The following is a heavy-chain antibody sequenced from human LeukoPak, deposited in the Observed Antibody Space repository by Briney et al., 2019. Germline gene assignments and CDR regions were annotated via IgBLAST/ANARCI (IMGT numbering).Heavy chain of an antibody. J-gene: IGHJ6*02. V-gene: IGHV4-34*01. CDR2: INHSGST. CDR1: GGSFSGYY. D-gene: IGHD6-19*01. Sequence: PSETLSLTCAVYGGSFSGYYWSWIRQPPGKGLEWIGEINHSGSTNYNPSLKSRVTISVDTSKNQFSLKLSSVTAADTAVYYCARVKQWPNYYYYGMDVWGQGTTVTVSS. CDR3: ARVKQWPNYYYYGMDV.